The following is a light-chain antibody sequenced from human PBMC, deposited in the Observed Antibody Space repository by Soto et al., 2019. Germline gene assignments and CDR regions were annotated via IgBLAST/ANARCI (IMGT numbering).Light chain of an antibody. Sequence: DIQMTQSPSSLSASVGDRVAITCRAGRGITDYLNWYQQKAGKAPKLLISTASRLQSGVPSRFSGNRSGTDFTLTISSLQPEDFATYYCQLTYSAPPTFGQGTKLE. V-gene: IGKV1-39*01. CDR3: QLTYSAPPT. CDR1: RGITDY. J-gene: IGKJ2*01. CDR2: TAS.